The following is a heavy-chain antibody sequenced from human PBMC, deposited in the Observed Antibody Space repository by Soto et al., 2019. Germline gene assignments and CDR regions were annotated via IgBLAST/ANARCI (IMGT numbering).Heavy chain of an antibody. J-gene: IGHJ5*02. Sequence: PSETLSLTCTVSGGSISSGGYYWSWIRQHPGKGLEWIGSIYYSGSTYYNPSLKSRVTISVDTSKNQFSLKLSSVTAADTAVYYCARRWYNWNDADWFDPWGQGTLVTVSS. V-gene: IGHV4-39*01. CDR3: ARRWYNWNDADWFDP. D-gene: IGHD1-20*01. CDR1: GGSISSGGYY. CDR2: IYYSGST.